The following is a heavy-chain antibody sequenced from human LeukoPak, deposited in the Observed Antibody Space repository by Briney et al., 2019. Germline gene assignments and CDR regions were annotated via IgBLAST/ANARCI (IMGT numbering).Heavy chain of an antibody. Sequence: PTQTLSLTFTVPARSFSSGSYYSGWIRQPAGNGLEWIGLIYTSGSTNYNPSLKSRVTISVDTSKNQFSLKLSSVTAADTAVYYCARVGVAFFFDYWGRGTLVTVSS. D-gene: IGHD3-3*01. CDR3: ARVGVAFFFDY. J-gene: IGHJ4*02. CDR1: ARSFSSGSYY. V-gene: IGHV4-61*02. CDR2: IYTSGST.